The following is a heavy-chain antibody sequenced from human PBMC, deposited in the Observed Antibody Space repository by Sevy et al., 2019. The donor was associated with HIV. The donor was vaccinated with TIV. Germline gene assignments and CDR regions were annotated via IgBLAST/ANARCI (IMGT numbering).Heavy chain of an antibody. CDR3: AKDGGWYNYAPSDY. CDR1: GFTFSTYG. D-gene: IGHD1-1*01. V-gene: IGHV3-30*18. Sequence: RLSCAASGFTFSTYGMHWVRQAPGKGLEWVAVISYDGFKTYYADSMKGRFTISRDNSKNTLYLQMNSLRVEDTALYFCAKDGGWYNYAPSDYWGLGTLVTVSS. CDR2: ISYDGFKT. J-gene: IGHJ4*02.